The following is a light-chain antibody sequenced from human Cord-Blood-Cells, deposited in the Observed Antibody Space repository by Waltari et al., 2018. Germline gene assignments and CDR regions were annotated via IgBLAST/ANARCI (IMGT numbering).Light chain of an antibody. Sequence: DIQMTQSPSSLSASVGDRVTITFRESQSSSSYLNWYQQKPGKAPKLLIYAASSWQSGVPSKLSGSGSGTEFALTISRLQPEDFATYYCQRGYSTHRVMFGQGTRVEIK. CDR3: QRGYSTHRVM. J-gene: IGKJ1*01. CDR2: AAS. V-gene: IGKV1-39*01. CDR1: QSSSSY.